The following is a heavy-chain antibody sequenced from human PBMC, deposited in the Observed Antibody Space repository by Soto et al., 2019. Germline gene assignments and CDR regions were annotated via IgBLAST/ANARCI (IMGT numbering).Heavy chain of an antibody. J-gene: IGHJ4*02. CDR3: ARGAYYYGSSDY. V-gene: IGHV4-30-4*01. D-gene: IGHD3-10*01. CDR2: IYYSGST. CDR1: CGSNSSGDNY. Sequence: SETLSLTCTVSCGSNSSGDNYWSWIREAPGKCLEWIGHIYYSGSTYYNPSLKSRVTISVDTSKNQFSLKLSSVTAADTAVYYCARGAYYYGSSDYWGQGNLV.